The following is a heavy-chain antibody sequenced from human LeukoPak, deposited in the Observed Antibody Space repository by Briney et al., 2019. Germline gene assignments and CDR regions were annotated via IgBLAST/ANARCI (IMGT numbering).Heavy chain of an antibody. J-gene: IGHJ4*02. Sequence: PSETLSLTCTVSGGSIRSSYYYWGWIRQPPGKGLEWIGSIYDSGSTYYNPSLKSRVTISVGTSKNQFSLKLNSVTAADTAVYYCARLRYSSGWSNFDYWGQGTLVTVSS. V-gene: IGHV4-39*01. CDR3: ARLRYSSGWSNFDY. CDR1: GGSIRSSYYY. D-gene: IGHD6-19*01. CDR2: IYDSGST.